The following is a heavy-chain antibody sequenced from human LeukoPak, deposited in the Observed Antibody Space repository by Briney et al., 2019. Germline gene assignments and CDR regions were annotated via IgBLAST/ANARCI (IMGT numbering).Heavy chain of an antibody. Sequence: PGGSLRLSCAGSGFTFSDHYIDWVRQAPGKGPEWVGRSRNKGNSDITEYAASVKGRFSISRDDSKNLQFLQMNSLRTEDTAVYHCAKGHSGLLIYALDVWGQGTGVTVSS. CDR1: GFTFSDHY. V-gene: IGHV3-72*01. D-gene: IGHD1-26*01. J-gene: IGHJ3*01. CDR3: AKGHSGLLIYALDV. CDR2: SRNKGNSDIT.